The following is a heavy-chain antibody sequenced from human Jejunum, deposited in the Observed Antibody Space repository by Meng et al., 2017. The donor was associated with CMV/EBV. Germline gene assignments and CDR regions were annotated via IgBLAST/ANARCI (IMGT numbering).Heavy chain of an antibody. Sequence: ACGGAISTSYGWGRQQPGGEGLWWSGYFHYDGSTQYTPSLKSRVTMSIDPSKSQSSLKRKSVTAADTAVYYCARGGDSSEKNAYWGQGTLVTVSS. CDR1: GGAISTSY. V-gene: IGHV4-59*01. J-gene: IGHJ4*02. CDR3: ARGGDSSEKNAY. D-gene: IGHD6-19*01. CDR2: FHYDGST.